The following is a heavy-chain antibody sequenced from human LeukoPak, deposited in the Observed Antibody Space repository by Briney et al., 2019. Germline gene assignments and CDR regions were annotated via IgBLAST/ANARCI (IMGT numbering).Heavy chain of an antibody. CDR2: IYYSGST. Sequence: SETLSLTCTVSGGSISTYYWNWIRQPPGKGLEWIGYIYYSGSTNYNPSLKSRVTISVDTPKNQLSLRLTSVTAAGTAVYYCARKGSGWHTLEYWGQGTLVTVSS. D-gene: IGHD6-19*01. V-gene: IGHV4-59*01. CDR1: GGSISTYY. J-gene: IGHJ4*02. CDR3: ARKGSGWHTLEY.